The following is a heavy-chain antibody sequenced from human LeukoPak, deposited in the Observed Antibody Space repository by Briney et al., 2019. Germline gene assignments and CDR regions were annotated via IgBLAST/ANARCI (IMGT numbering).Heavy chain of an antibody. CDR1: GFTFDDYA. CDR3: AKDYGDIDY. CDR2: ISWNSGSI. D-gene: IGHD4-17*01. V-gene: IGHV3-9*01. Sequence: PGRSLRLSCAASGFTFDDYAMHWVRRAPGKGLEWVSGISWNSGSIGYADSVKGRFTISRDNSKNTLYLQMNSLRAEDTAVYYCAKDYGDIDYWGQGTLVTVSS. J-gene: IGHJ4*02.